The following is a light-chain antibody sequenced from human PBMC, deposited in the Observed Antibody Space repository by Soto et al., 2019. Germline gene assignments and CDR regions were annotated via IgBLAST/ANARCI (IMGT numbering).Light chain of an antibody. J-gene: IGKJ1*01. V-gene: IGKV1-17*01. CDR2: AAS. CDR3: RQHYGYPWT. CDR1: QGISNE. Sequence: IQMTQSPSSLSASVGDRVTITCRASQGISNELGWYQQKPGKAPKRLIDAASSLQSWVPSRFSGSGSGTEFTLTISILQPEDFANYYCRQHYGYPWTFVQRTQVEI.